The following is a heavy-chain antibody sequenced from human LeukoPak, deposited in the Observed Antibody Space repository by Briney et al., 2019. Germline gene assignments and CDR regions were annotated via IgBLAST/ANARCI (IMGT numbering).Heavy chain of an antibody. CDR2: IKSKTDGGTT. V-gene: IGHV3-15*01. J-gene: IGHJ6*03. CDR1: GFTFSSYS. CDR3: TTLRLYSYGSLSFSVTYYYYMDV. Sequence: GGSLRLSCAASGFTFSSYSMNWVRQAPGKGLEWVGRIKSKTDGGTTDYAAPVKGRFTISRDDSKNTLYLQMNSLKTEDTAVYYCTTLRLYSYGSLSFSVTYYYYMDVWGKGTTVTISS. D-gene: IGHD5-18*01.